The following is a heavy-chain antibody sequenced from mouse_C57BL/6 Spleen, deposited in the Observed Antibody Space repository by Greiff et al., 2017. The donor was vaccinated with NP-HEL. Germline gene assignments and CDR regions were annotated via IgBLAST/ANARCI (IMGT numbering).Heavy chain of an antibody. J-gene: IGHJ2*01. CDR3: ARHITTDYFDY. CDR2: ISSGGSYT. D-gene: IGHD1-1*01. Sequence: EVMLVESGGDLVKPGGSLKLSCAASGFTFSSYGMSWVRQTPDKRLEWVATISSGGSYTYYPDSVKGRFTISRDNAKNTLYLQMSSLKSEDTAMYCCARHITTDYFDYWGQGTTLTVSS. V-gene: IGHV5-6*01. CDR1: GFTFSSYG.